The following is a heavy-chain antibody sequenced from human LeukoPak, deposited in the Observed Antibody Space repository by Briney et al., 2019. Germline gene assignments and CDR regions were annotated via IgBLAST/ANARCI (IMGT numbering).Heavy chain of an antibody. V-gene: IGHV3-23*01. CDR1: GLSFSFYA. Sequence: PGGSLRLSCAASGLSFSFYAMSWVRQAPGKGLEWVSSISGGGADTYYADSVRGRFTISRDNSKNTLYLQMNSLRAEDTALYYCAKDFVRYNIQFDYWGQGALVTVSS. CDR2: ISGGGADT. J-gene: IGHJ4*02. D-gene: IGHD1-1*01. CDR3: AKDFVRYNIQFDY.